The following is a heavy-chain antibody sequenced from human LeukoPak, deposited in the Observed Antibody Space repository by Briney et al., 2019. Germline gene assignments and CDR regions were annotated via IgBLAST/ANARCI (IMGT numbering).Heavy chain of an antibody. Sequence: VASVKVSCKASGYTFTGYYMHWVRQAPGQGLEWMGWINPNSGGTNYAQNFQGRVTMTRDTSISTAYMELSRLRSDDTAVYYCATIAARQLDYWGQGTLVTVSS. J-gene: IGHJ4*02. CDR1: GYTFTGYY. D-gene: IGHD6-6*01. CDR2: INPNSGGT. CDR3: ATIAARQLDY. V-gene: IGHV1-2*02.